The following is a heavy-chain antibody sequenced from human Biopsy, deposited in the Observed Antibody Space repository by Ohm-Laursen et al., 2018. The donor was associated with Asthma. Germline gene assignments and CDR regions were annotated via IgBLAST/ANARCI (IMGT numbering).Heavy chain of an antibody. J-gene: IGHJ5*02. Sequence: ASVKVSCRASAYTFIGYHLHWVRQAPGEGLEWMGRINPNGGATIYAQKFQGRVTMTRDTSISTAYMELSRLTSDDTAVYYCARVQKSPGDRWFDPWGQGTLVTVSS. CDR1: AYTFIGYH. D-gene: IGHD7-27*01. V-gene: IGHV1-2*06. CDR2: INPNGGAT. CDR3: ARVQKSPGDRWFDP.